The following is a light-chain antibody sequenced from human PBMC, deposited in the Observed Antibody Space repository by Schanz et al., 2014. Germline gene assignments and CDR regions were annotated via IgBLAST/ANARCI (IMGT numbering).Light chain of an antibody. CDR1: QSVSSY. CDR2: DAS. J-gene: IGKJ3*01. V-gene: IGKV3-11*01. Sequence: EIVLTQSPATLSLSPGERATLSCRASQSVSSYLAWYQQKPGQAPRLLIYDASNRATGIPARFSGSGSGTDFTLTISSLEPEDFAVYYCQQRSDWSWITFGPGTKVDI. CDR3: QQRSDWSWIT.